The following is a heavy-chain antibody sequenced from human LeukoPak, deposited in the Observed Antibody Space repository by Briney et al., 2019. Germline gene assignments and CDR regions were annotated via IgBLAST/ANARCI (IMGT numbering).Heavy chain of an antibody. CDR1: GFSLSTSGVG. CDR3: AHSLGYCSGGSCPNWFDP. V-gene: IGHV2-5*02. Sequence: SGPTLVKPTQTLTLTCTFSGFSLSTSGVGVDWIRQPPGKALEWLALIYWDDDKRYSPSLKSRLTITKDTSKNQVVLTMTNMDPVDTATYYCAHSLGYCSGGSCPNWFDPWGQGTLVTVSS. J-gene: IGHJ5*02. D-gene: IGHD2-15*01. CDR2: IYWDDDK.